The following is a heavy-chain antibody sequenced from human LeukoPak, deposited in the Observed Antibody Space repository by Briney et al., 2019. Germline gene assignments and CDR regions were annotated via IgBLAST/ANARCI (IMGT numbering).Heavy chain of an antibody. CDR2: ISYDGSNK. CDR1: GFTLSSNA. V-gene: IGHV3-30-3*01. CDR3: AREDYYDSSANDAFDI. D-gene: IGHD3-22*01. J-gene: IGHJ3*02. Sequence: GGSQRLSCAASGFTLSSNAMHWDRQAPGKGLEWVAVISYDGSNKYYADSVKGRLTISRDNSKNTLYLQMNSLRAEDTAVYYCAREDYYDSSANDAFDIWGQGTMVTVSS.